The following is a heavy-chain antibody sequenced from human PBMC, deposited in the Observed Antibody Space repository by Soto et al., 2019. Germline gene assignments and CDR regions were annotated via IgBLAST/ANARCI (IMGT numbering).Heavy chain of an antibody. D-gene: IGHD2-2*01. CDR1: GFTFSSYA. CDR2: ISGSGGST. Sequence: EVQLLESGGGLVQPGGSLRLSCAASGFTFSSYAMSWVRQAPGKGLEWVSAISGSGGSTYYADSVKGRFTISRDNSKNTLYLQMNSLRAADTAVYYCAKDERPYGQLPDLDYWGQGTLVTVSS. V-gene: IGHV3-23*01. CDR3: AKDERPYGQLPDLDY. J-gene: IGHJ4*02.